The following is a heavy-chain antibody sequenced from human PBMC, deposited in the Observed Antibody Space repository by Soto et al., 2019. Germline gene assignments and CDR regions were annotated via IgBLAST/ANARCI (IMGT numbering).Heavy chain of an antibody. CDR2: ILVSDST. CDR1: GFICSSYD. J-gene: IGHJ3*02. D-gene: IGHD1-7*01. Sequence: GGSLRLSCAASGFICSSYDMSWVRQAPGKGLEWVSTILVSDSTHYEDSVRGRFTISRDRSKNTVYLQMNSLTAGDTAVYYCAKETATTGGAFDICGQGKMVTVSS. V-gene: IGHV3-23*01. CDR3: AKETATTGGAFDI.